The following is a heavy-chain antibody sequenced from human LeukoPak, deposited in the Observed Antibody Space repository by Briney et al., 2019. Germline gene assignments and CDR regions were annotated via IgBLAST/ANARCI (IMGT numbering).Heavy chain of an antibody. D-gene: IGHD3-3*01. Sequence: SGGSLRLSCAASGFTFSSYWMHWVRQAPGKGLVWVSRINSDGSSTTYADSVKGRFTISRDNAKNTLYLQMNSLRAEDTAVYYCARGLGFWSGYYNAFDIWGQGTMVTVSS. CDR2: INSDGSST. CDR1: GFTFSSYW. J-gene: IGHJ3*02. CDR3: ARGLGFWSGYYNAFDI. V-gene: IGHV3-74*01.